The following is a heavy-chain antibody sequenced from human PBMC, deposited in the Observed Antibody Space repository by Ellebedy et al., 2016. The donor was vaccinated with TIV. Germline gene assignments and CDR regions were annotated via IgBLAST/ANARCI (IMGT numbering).Heavy chain of an antibody. CDR2: ISAYNGNT. CDR1: GYTFTSYA. Sequence: AASVKVSCKASGYTFTSYAMHSVRQAPGHRLEWMGWISAYNGNTNYAQKLQGRVTMTTDTSTSTAYMELRSLRSDDTAVYYCARDSVMITFGGVIVGGDAFDIWGQGTMVTVSS. V-gene: IGHV1-18*01. CDR3: ARDSVMITFGGVIVGGDAFDI. D-gene: IGHD3-16*02. J-gene: IGHJ3*02.